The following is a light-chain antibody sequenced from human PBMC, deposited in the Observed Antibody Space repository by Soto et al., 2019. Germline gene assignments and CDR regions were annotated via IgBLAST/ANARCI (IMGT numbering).Light chain of an antibody. CDR3: SSYTSSSTLYV. Sequence: QSVLTQTASVSGSPGQSITISCTGNNSEVCCYNYVSWYQQHPGKAPKLMIYDVSNRPSGVSNRFSGSKSGNTASLTISGLQAEDGADYYCSSYTSSSTLYVFGTGTKVTVL. CDR2: DVS. V-gene: IGLV2-14*01. J-gene: IGLJ1*01. CDR1: NSEVCCYNY.